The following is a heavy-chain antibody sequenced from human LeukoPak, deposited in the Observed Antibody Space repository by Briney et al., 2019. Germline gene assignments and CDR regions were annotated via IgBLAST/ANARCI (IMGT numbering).Heavy chain of an antibody. CDR2: ISSSSSTI. CDR1: GFTFSSYS. CDR3: AKSGLNRFDY. Sequence: GGSLRLSCAASGFTFSSYSMNWVRQAPGKGLEWVSYISSSSSTIYYAGSVKGRFTISRDNSKNTLYLQMNSLRAEDTAVYYCAKSGLNRFDYWGQGTLVTVSS. D-gene: IGHD2-15*01. J-gene: IGHJ4*02. V-gene: IGHV3-48*01.